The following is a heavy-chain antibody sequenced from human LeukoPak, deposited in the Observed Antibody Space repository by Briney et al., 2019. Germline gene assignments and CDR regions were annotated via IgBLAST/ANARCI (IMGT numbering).Heavy chain of an antibody. J-gene: IGHJ6*03. V-gene: IGHV3-7*01. D-gene: IGHD2-2*01. Sequence: GGSLRLSCAASGFTFTSYWMSWVRQAPGKGLEWVANIKEDGSEKYYVDSVKGRFTISRDNAKNSVSLQMNSLRVEDTAVYYCARDQSGYCSSTSAVDLGCYYMDVWGKGTTVTVSS. CDR2: IKEDGSEK. CDR1: GFTFTSYW. CDR3: ARDQSGYCSSTSAVDLGCYYMDV.